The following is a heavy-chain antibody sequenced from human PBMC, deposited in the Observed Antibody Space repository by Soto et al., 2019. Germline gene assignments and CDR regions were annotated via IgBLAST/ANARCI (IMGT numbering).Heavy chain of an antibody. V-gene: IGHV1-18*04. CDR1: GYTFTSYG. J-gene: IGHJ5*02. CDR3: ARDGADSSSPIWFDP. Sequence: GASVKVSCKAPGYTFTSYGISWVRQAPGQGLEWMGWISAYNGNTNYAQKLQGRVTMTTDTSTSTAYMELRSLRSDDTAVYYCARDGADSSSPIWFDPWGQGTLVTVSS. CDR2: ISAYNGNT. D-gene: IGHD6-6*01.